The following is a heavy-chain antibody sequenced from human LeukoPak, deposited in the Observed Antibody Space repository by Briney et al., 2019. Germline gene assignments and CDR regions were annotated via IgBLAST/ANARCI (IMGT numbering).Heavy chain of an antibody. Sequence: GGSLRLSCAASGFTVSSNYMSWVRQAPGKGLEWVAVIYSGGSTYYADSVKGRFTISRDNSKNTLYLQMNSLRAEDTAVYYCAIMRSLYFDYWGQGILVTVSS. CDR2: IYSGGST. CDR1: GFTVSSNY. D-gene: IGHD3-16*01. CDR3: AIMRSLYFDY. J-gene: IGHJ4*02. V-gene: IGHV3-53*01.